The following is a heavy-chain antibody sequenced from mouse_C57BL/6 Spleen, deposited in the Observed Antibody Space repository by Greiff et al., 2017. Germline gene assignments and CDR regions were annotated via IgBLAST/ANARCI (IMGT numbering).Heavy chain of an antibody. CDR2: IYPGDGDT. CDR3: TRDDGYFQAMDY. Sequence: VQLQQSGAELVKPGASVKISCKASGYAFSSYWMNWVKQRPGKGLEWIGQIYPGDGDTNYNGKFKGKATLTADKSSSTAYMQLSSLTSEDSAVYFCTRDDGYFQAMDYWGQGTSVTVSS. CDR1: GYAFSSYW. J-gene: IGHJ4*01. V-gene: IGHV1-80*01. D-gene: IGHD2-3*01.